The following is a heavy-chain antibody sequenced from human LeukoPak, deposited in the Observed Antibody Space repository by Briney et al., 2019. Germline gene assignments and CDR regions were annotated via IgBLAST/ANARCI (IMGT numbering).Heavy chain of an antibody. J-gene: IGHJ4*02. CDR3: ARGGISGYVY. CDR1: GGSFSGYY. V-gene: IGHV4-34*01. Sequence: PSETLSLTCAVYGGSFSGYYWSWIRQPPGRGLEWIGEINHSGSTNYNPSLKSRITISVDTSKNQLSLKLSSVTAADTAVYYCARGGISGYVYWGQGTLVAVSS. CDR2: INHSGST. D-gene: IGHD5-12*01.